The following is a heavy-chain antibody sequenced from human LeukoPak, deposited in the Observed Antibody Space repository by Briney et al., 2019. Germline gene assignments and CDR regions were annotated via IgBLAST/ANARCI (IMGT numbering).Heavy chain of an antibody. CDR2: INLSGGGT. CDR1: GYTFTNYY. D-gene: IGHD6-25*01. Sequence: ASVKVSCKASGYTFTNYYIHWVRQAPGQGLEWMGIINLSGGGTTYAQKFQGRVTFTGDTSIRTAYMEVSSLTSEDTAVYYCARAPTPFYYDSSAYYSDFWGQGTLVTVSS. V-gene: IGHV1-46*01. J-gene: IGHJ4*02. CDR3: ARAPTPFYYDSSAYYSDF.